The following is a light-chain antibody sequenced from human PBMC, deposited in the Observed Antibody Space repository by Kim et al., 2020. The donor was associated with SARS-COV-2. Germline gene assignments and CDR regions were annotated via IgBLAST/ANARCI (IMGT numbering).Light chain of an antibody. CDR2: AAS. V-gene: IGKV1-39*01. CDR1: QSISSY. CDR3: QQSYSTPQT. J-gene: IGKJ1*01. Sequence: ASVGDRVTITCRASQSISSYLNWYQQKPGKAPKLLIYAASSLQSGVPSRFSGSGSATDFTLTISSLQPEDFATYYGQQSYSTPQTFGQGTKVDIK.